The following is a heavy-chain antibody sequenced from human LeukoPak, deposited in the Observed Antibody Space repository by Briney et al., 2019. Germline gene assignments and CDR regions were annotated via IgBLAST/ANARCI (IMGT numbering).Heavy chain of an antibody. V-gene: IGHV4-31*03. D-gene: IGHD1-26*01. CDR1: GGSISSGGYY. J-gene: IGHJ4*02. CDR3: ARCTSGARPDY. CDR2: IYYSGST. Sequence: SQTLSLTCTVSGGSISSGGYYWSWICQHPGKGLEWIGYIYYSGSTYYNPSLKSRVTISVDTSKNQFSLKLSSVTAADTAVYYCARCTSGARPDYWGQGTLVTVSS.